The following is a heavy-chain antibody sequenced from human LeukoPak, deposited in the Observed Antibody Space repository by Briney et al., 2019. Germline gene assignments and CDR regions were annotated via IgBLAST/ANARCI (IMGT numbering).Heavy chain of an antibody. CDR1: GYSISSSYY. D-gene: IGHD5-12*01. J-gene: IGHJ6*03. CDR2: IYTSGST. Sequence: SETLSLTCTVSGYSISSSYYWSWIRQPAGKGLEWIGRIYTSGSTNYNPSLKSRVTMSVDTSKNQFSLKLSSVTAADTAVYYCAREVGISGYDWYYYYYYMDVWGKGTTVTISS. V-gene: IGHV4-4*07. CDR3: AREVGISGYDWYYYYYYMDV.